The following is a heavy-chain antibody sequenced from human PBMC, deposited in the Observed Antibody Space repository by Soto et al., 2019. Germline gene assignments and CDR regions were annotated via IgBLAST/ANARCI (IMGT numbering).Heavy chain of an antibody. V-gene: IGHV3-23*01. CDR3: AREDSGWYGEFFQY. D-gene: IGHD6-19*01. CDR2: IGGRDGST. J-gene: IGHJ1*01. CDR1: GFTFSSYA. Sequence: DVQLLESGGALVQPGGSLRLSCAASGFTFSSYAMAWVRQAPGKGLEWVSKIGGRDGSTDYADAVKGRFTISRDNSTNTLHLQMSSLRGEDMAVYYCAREDSGWYGEFFQYWGQGTLVTVSS.